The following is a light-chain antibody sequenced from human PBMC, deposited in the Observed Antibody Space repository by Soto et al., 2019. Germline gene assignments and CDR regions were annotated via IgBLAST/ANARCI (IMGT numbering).Light chain of an antibody. CDR3: AAWDDRPNRYL. V-gene: IGLV1-44*01. J-gene: IGLJ1*01. CDR1: SSNIGSNT. CDR2: SNN. Sequence: QSVLTQPPSASGTPGQRVTISCSGSSSNIGSNTVNWYQQLPGTAPKLLIYSNNQRPSGVPDRFSGSKSGTSASLAISGLQSEDEADYYCAAWDDRPNRYLFATGPKFTF.